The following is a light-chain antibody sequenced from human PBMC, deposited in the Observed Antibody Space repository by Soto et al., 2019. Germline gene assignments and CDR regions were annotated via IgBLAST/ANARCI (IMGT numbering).Light chain of an antibody. CDR3: QRYERSPWT. V-gene: IGKV3-20*01. J-gene: IGKJ1*01. CDR1: QSVSSAY. CDR2: SAS. Sequence: EIVLTQSPGTLSLSPGERAPLSCRASQSVSSAYLAWYQQKPGQAPRLLIYSASSRATGIPDRFSGSGSGTDFTLTISRLEPEDFAVYYCQRYERSPWTFGQGTKVEIK.